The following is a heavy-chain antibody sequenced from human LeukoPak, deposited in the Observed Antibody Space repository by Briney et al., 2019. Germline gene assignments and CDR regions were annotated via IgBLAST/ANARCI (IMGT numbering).Heavy chain of an antibody. CDR2: ISSSGSTI. CDR3: AELGITMIGGV. J-gene: IGHJ6*04. D-gene: IGHD3-10*02. V-gene: IGHV3-48*03. CDR1: GFTFSSYE. Sequence: GGSLRLSCAASGFTFSSYEMNWVRQAPGKGLEWASYISSSGSTIYYADSAKGRFTISRDNAKNSLYLQMNSLRAEDTAVYYCAELGITMIGGVWGKGTTVTVSS.